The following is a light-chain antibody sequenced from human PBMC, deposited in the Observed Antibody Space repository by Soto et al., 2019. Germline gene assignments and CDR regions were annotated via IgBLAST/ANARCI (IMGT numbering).Light chain of an antibody. CDR2: GAS. CDR3: QQYHNWWT. J-gene: IGKJ1*01. Sequence: IVLTQSPATLSVSPGARATLSCRASQSVSSNLVWYQQKPGQAPRLLIYGASTRVTGIPARFSGSGSGTEFTLTISSLQSEDFAVYYCQQYHNWWTFGQGTKVDI. V-gene: IGKV3-15*01. CDR1: QSVSSN.